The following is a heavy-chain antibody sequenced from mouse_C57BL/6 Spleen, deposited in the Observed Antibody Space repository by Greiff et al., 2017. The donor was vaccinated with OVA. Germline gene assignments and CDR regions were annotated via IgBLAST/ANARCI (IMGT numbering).Heavy chain of an antibody. Sequence: VNLVESGPGLVAPSQSLSITCTVSGFSLTSYGVDWVRQPPGKGLEWLGVIWGGGSTNYNSALMSRLSISKDNSKSQVFLKMNSLQTDDTAMYYCAKRSTTVVGDWYFDVWGTGTTVTVSS. V-gene: IGHV2-9*01. CDR1: GFSLTSYG. D-gene: IGHD1-1*01. J-gene: IGHJ1*03. CDR2: IWGGGST. CDR3: AKRSTTVVGDWYFDV.